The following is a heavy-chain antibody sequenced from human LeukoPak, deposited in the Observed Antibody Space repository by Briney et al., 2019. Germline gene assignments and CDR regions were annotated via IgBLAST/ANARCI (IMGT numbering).Heavy chain of an antibody. D-gene: IGHD4-11*01. V-gene: IGHV4-30-2*01. CDR1: GGSISSGGYY. Sequence: PSETLSLTCTVSGGSISSGGYYWSWIRQPPGKDLEWIGYIYHSGSTYYNPSLKSRVTVSVDRSKNQFSLKLNSVTAADTAVYYCARDDPTALDYWGQGTLVTVSS. CDR2: IYHSGST. J-gene: IGHJ4*02. CDR3: ARDDPTALDY.